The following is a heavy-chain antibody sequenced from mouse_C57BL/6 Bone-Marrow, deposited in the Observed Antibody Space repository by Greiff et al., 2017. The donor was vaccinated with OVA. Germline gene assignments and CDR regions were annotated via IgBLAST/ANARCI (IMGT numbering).Heavy chain of an antibody. V-gene: IGHV1-82*01. CDR3: ARSNYGSSCDWYFDV. J-gene: IGHJ1*03. CDR2: IYPGDGDT. Sequence: QVQLQQSGPELVKPGASVKISCKASGYAFSSSWMNWVKQRPGKGLEWIGRIYPGDGDTNYNGKFKGKATLTADKSSSTAYMQLCILTSEYSAVYFCARSNYGSSCDWYFDVWGTGTPVPVSS. CDR1: GYAFSSSW. D-gene: IGHD1-1*01.